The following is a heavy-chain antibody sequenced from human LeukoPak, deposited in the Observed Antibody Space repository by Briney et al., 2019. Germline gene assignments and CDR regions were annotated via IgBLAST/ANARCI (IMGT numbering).Heavy chain of an antibody. CDR2: ISGDGEST. Sequence: GGSLRLSCAASGVTLRDYAMTWIRQAPGKGLQWVSVISGDGESTYYADSVRGRYTISRDNSKNTMYLQMNNLRAEDTAIYYCAKDRDCSSTGCYVFANWGQGTLVTVSS. CDR3: AKDRDCSSTGCYVFAN. J-gene: IGHJ4*02. CDR1: GVTLRDYA. D-gene: IGHD2-2*01. V-gene: IGHV3-23*01.